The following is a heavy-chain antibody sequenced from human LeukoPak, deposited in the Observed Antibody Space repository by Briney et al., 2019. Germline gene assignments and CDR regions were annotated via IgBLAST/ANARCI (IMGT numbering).Heavy chain of an antibody. CDR1: GFTFSSYA. V-gene: IGHV3-30*04. CDR3: ARAYDILTGYPGGYNWFDP. D-gene: IGHD3-9*01. J-gene: IGHJ5*02. Sequence: GGSLRLSCAASGFTFSSYAMHWVRQAPGKGLECVAVISYDGSNKDYADSVKGRFTISRDNSKNTLYRQMNSLRAEDTAVYYCARAYDILTGYPGGYNWFDPWGQGTLVTVSS. CDR2: ISYDGSNK.